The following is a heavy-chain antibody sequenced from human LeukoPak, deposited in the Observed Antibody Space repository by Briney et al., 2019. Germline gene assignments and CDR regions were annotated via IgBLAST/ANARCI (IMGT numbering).Heavy chain of an antibody. CDR1: GGSVSSGSYY. Sequence: SETLSLTCTVSGGSVSSGSYYWSWIRQPPGKGLEWIGYIYYSGSTNYNPSLKSRVTISVDTSKNQFSLKLSSVTAADTAVYYCASYSYGLQDWFDPRGQGALVTVSS. CDR3: ASYSYGLQDWFDP. V-gene: IGHV4-61*01. J-gene: IGHJ5*02. CDR2: IYYSGST. D-gene: IGHD5-18*01.